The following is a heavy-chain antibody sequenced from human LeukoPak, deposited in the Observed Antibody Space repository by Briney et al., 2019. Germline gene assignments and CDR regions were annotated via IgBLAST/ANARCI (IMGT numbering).Heavy chain of an antibody. J-gene: IGHJ6*03. CDR2: INHSGST. CDR3: ARTYGDFNYFYYMDV. D-gene: IGHD4-17*01. Sequence: PSETLSLTCAVYGGSFSGYYWSWIRQPPGKGLEWIGEINHSGSTNYNPSLKSRVTISVDTSKNQFSLKLTSVTAADTALYYCARTYGDFNYFYYMDVWGKGTTVTVSS. CDR1: GGSFSGYY. V-gene: IGHV4-34*01.